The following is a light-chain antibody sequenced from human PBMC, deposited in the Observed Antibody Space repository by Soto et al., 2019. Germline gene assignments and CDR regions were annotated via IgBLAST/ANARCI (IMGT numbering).Light chain of an antibody. V-gene: IGKV1-17*01. J-gene: IGKJ1*01. CDR2: AAS. Sequence: DIQMTHSPSSLPASVGDRVTITCRASQGIRNDLAWYQQKPGKAPKRLIYAASTLQSGVPSRFSGGGSGTEFTLTISSLHPEDFATYYCQQYNSYPPTFGQGTKVDIK. CDR1: QGIRND. CDR3: QQYNSYPPT.